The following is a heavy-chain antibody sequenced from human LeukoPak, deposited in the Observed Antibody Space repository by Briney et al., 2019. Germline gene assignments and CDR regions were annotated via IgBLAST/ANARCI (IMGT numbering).Heavy chain of an antibody. V-gene: IGHV4-39*01. CDR2: IYHTGST. Sequence: PSETLSLTCTVSGGSSSRSSYYWAWIRQPPGKGLEWIGSIYHTGSTYYSPSLKRRITISVDTSKNQFSLKLSSVTAADTAVYYCARRRTVTTDFDYWGQGALVTVSS. D-gene: IGHD4-17*01. CDR3: ARRRTVTTDFDY. CDR1: GGSSSRSSYY. J-gene: IGHJ4*02.